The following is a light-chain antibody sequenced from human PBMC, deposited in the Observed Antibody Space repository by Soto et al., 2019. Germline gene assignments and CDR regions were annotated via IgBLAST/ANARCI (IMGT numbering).Light chain of an antibody. V-gene: IGKV4-1*01. J-gene: IGKJ1*01. Sequence: DIVMTQSPDSLAVALAERATLNCKSSQSILYTSSKRHYLAWYQYKPGQPPKLLAYWASTREPGVPARFSGSGSETDFTLAISGLQAEDGAVYYCHQYYSNPQTFGQGTRVEIK. CDR1: QSILYTSSKRHY. CDR3: HQYYSNPQT. CDR2: WAS.